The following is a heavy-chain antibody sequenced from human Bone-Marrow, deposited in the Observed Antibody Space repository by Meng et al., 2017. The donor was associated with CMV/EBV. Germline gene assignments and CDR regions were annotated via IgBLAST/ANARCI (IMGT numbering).Heavy chain of an antibody. CDR1: GFTFSNYG. CDR3: AKGGGDYDFWSGLFDY. J-gene: IGHJ4*02. CDR2: IGTAGDT. V-gene: IGHV3-13*04. Sequence: GGSLRLSCAASGFTFSNYGMHWVRQPTGKGLQWVSIIGTAGDTFYPGSVKGRLAMSRDNSKNTLYLQMNSLRAEDTAVYYCAKGGGDYDFWSGLFDYWGQGTLVTVSS. D-gene: IGHD3-3*01.